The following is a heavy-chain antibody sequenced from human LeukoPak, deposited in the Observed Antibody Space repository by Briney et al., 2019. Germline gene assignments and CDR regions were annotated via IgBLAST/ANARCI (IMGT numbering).Heavy chain of an antibody. CDR1: GDSVSSNSAA. J-gene: IGHJ5*02. D-gene: IGHD3-22*01. Sequence: SPQTLSLTCAISGDSVSSNSAAWNWIRQSPSRGLGWLGRTYYRSKWYNDYAVSVKSRITINPDTSKNQFSLQLNSVTPEDTAVYYCARGPPKYDSSGYYYVGWFDPWGQGTLVTVSS. CDR3: ARGPPKYDSSGYYYVGWFDP. CDR2: TYYRSKWYN. V-gene: IGHV6-1*01.